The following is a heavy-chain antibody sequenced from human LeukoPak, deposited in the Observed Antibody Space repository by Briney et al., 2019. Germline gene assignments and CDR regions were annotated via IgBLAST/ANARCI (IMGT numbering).Heavy chain of an antibody. CDR3: AKDGGSSSWNWDP. J-gene: IGHJ5*02. CDR1: GFTVSSNS. D-gene: IGHD2-2*01. V-gene: IGHV3-23*01. CDR2: IGDSGNI. Sequence: PGGSLRLSCAASGFTVSSNSMNWVRQAPGKGLEWVSGIGDSGNIYYAESVKGRFTISRDNSENTLYLQMNSLRAEDTAVYYCAKDGGSSSWNWDPWGQGTLVSVSS.